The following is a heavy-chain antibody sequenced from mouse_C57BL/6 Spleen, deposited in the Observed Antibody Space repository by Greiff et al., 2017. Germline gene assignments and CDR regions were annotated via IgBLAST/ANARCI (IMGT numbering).Heavy chain of an antibody. J-gene: IGHJ2*01. Sequence: VQLQESGAELVRPGTSVKVSCKASGYAFTNYLIEWVKQRPGQGLEWIGVINPGSGGTNYNEKFKGKATLTADKSSSTAYMQLSSLTSEDAAVYFCARYSEIWFDYWGQGTTLTGSS. CDR1: GYAFTNYL. CDR2: INPGSGGT. V-gene: IGHV1-54*01. CDR3: ARYSEIWFDY.